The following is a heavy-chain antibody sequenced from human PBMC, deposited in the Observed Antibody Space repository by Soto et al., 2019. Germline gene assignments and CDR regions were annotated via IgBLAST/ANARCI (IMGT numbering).Heavy chain of an antibody. CDR2: INGNADNK. D-gene: IGHD3-22*01. CDR1: GFSFVSYW. V-gene: IGHV3-74*01. CDR3: AKDQGPFYSDRSGGHDAFDA. Sequence: EVQLAESGGGLVLTGGSLRLSCAASGFSFVSYWMHWVRQVPGEGLAWVSRINGNADNKDYADSVKGRFTISRDNAMNRLYLQMDSLRPEDTGLYFCAKDQGPFYSDRSGGHDAFDAWGQGTMVTVSS. J-gene: IGHJ3*01.